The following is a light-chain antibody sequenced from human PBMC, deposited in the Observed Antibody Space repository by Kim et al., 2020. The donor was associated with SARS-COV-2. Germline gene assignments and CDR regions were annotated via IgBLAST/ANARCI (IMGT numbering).Light chain of an antibody. J-gene: IGLJ3*02. CDR2: DNY. Sequence: GTTVTSSCTRSSGSIASTYVHCYQQRPGSSPPTVIYDNYQRPSGVPDRFSGSIDSSSNSASLSISGLKTEDEADYYCQSYDIYNQVFGGGTQLTVL. CDR3: QSYDIYNQV. CDR1: SGSIASTY. V-gene: IGLV6-57*01.